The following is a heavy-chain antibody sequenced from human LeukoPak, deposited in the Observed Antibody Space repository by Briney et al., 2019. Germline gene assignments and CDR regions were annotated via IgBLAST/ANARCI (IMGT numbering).Heavy chain of an antibody. V-gene: IGHV4-39*01. CDR2: ISYSGNT. CDR1: GGSIFSSDYH. J-gene: IGHJ3*02. CDR3: ARHCCSGPAKRVFDI. D-gene: IGHD2-15*01. Sequence: SETLSLTCTVSGGSIFSSDYHWGWVRQPPGKGLEWIGTISYSGNTDYNPSHRSRVTISVDTSNNQFSLRLGSVTAADTAVYHCARHCCSGPAKRVFDIWGQGTMVTVSS.